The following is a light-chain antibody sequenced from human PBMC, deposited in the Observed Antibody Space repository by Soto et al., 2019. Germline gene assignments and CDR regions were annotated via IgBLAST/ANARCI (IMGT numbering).Light chain of an antibody. CDR1: PSISHF. CDR3: QQYNSYSRA. CDR2: DAS. Sequence: DIQMTQSPSTLSASVGDRVTITCRASPSISHFLSWYQQKPGKVPKLLIYDASNLGSGVPSRCGGSGSGTEFTITISGLQPDDVTAYYCQQYNSYSRAFGRGTKVDLK. J-gene: IGKJ1*01. V-gene: IGKV1-5*01.